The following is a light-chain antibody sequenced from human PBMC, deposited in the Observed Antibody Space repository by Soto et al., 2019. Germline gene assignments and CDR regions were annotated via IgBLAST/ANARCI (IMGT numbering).Light chain of an antibody. CDR3: QQYYSYPRT. CDR2: AAS. Sequence: DIQMTQSPSSLSASVGDRVTITCRASQSISNSLHWYQHKPGKAPKLLIYAASTLPSGVPSRFSGSGSGTDFTLTISSLQPEDVATYYCQQYYSYPRTFGQGTKVDIK. J-gene: IGKJ1*01. CDR1: QSISNS. V-gene: IGKV1-39*01.